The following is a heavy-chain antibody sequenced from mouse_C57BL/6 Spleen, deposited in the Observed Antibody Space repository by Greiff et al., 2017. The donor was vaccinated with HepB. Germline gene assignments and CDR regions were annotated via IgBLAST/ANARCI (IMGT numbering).Heavy chain of an antibody. V-gene: IGHV1-76*01. CDR1: GYTFTDYY. J-gene: IGHJ2*01. Sequence: VQLQQSGAELVRPGASVKLSCKASGYTFTDYYINWVKQRPGQGLEWIARIYPGSGNTYYNEKFKGKATLTAEKSSSTAYMQLSSLTSEDSAVYFCARDYLDYWGQGTTLTVSS. CDR3: ARDYLDY. CDR2: IYPGSGNT.